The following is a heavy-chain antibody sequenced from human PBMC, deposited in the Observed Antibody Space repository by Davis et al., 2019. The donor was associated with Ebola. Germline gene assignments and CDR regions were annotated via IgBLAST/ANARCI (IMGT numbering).Heavy chain of an antibody. CDR1: TVTFSVDA. J-gene: IGHJ6*02. D-gene: IGHD3-10*01. V-gene: IGHV3-30*18. CDR3: VKGGSYYGSGSYWVRYYGMDV. CDR2: ISYDGVSK. Sequence: PGGSLRLSCAGSTVTFSVDAMSWVRQAPGKGLEWVAIISYDGVSKYYADSVRGRFTISRDNSKNTVYLQMNSLTTEDTAVYYCVKGGSYYGSGSYWVRYYGMDVWGQGTTVTVSS.